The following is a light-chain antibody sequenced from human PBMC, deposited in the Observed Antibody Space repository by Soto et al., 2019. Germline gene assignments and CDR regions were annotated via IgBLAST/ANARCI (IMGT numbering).Light chain of an antibody. V-gene: IGKV1-5*03. CDR1: QTISSW. CDR3: QHYNSYSEA. Sequence: DIKMNQSPSTLSGYVGDRVTITCRASQTISSWLAWYQQKPGKAPKLLIYKASTLKSGVPSRFSGSGSGTEFTLTISSLQPDDFATYYCQHYNSYSEAFGQGTKV. CDR2: KAS. J-gene: IGKJ1*01.